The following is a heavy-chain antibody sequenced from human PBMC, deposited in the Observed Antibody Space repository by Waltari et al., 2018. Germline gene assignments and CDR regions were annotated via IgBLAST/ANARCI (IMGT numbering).Heavy chain of an antibody. V-gene: IGHV4-30-2*01. D-gene: IGHD2-15*01. Sequence: QLQLQESGSGLVQHSQTLSLTCAVSGGSLSSGGYSGSRFRQPPGKGLEWIGYIYHSGSTYYNPSLKSRVTISVDRSKNQFSLKLSSVTAADTAVYYCARVVVAAGNWFDPWGQGTLVTVSS. CDR3: ARVVVAAGNWFDP. CDR1: GGSLSSGGYS. J-gene: IGHJ5*02. CDR2: IYHSGST.